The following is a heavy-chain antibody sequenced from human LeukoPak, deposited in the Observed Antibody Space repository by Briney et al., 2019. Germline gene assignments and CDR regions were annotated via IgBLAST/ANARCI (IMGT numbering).Heavy chain of an antibody. Sequence: PGGSLRLPCVASGFIFGDHYMDWVRQAPGEGLEWLGRARNKANSYTITYAASVKGRFIMSRDESKNSLYLEMNSLKTDDTAVYFCSRGAKDGNYPDYWGQGTLVTVSS. J-gene: IGHJ4*02. D-gene: IGHD3-16*01. V-gene: IGHV3-72*01. CDR2: ARNKANSYTI. CDR1: GFIFGDHY. CDR3: SRGAKDGNYPDY.